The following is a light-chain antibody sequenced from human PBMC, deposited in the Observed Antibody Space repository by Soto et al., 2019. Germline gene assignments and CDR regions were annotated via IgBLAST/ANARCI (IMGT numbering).Light chain of an antibody. V-gene: IGLV2-8*01. CDR1: SSDVGGYNY. CDR3: SSYAGSNNYV. CDR2: EVS. J-gene: IGLJ1*01. Sequence: QSVLTQPPSASGSPGQSVTISCTGTSSDVGGYNYVSWNQQHPGKAPKLMTYEVSKRPSGVPDRFSGSKSGNTASLTVSGLQAEDEADYYCSSYAGSNNYVFGTGTKLTVL.